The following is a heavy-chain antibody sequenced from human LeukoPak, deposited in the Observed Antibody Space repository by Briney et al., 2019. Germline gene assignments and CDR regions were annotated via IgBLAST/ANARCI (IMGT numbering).Heavy chain of an antibody. Sequence: GGSLRLSCAASGFTFSSYAMHWVRQAPGKGLDWVAVISYDGSNKYYADSVKGRFTISRDNSKDTLYLQMNSLRAEDTAVYYCARDFFYDSPPFQHWGQGTLVTVS. D-gene: IGHD3-22*01. CDR2: ISYDGSNK. V-gene: IGHV3-30-3*01. CDR1: GFTFSSYA. CDR3: ARDFFYDSPPFQH. J-gene: IGHJ1*01.